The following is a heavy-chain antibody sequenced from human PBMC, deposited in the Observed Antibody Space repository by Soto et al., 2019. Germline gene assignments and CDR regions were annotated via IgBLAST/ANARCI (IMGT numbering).Heavy chain of an antibody. CDR3: ATSPGIAVAGALSNWFDP. J-gene: IGHJ5*02. CDR2: INHSGST. Sequence: SETLSLTCAVYGGSFSGYYWSWIRQPPGKGLEWIGEINHSGSTNYNPSLKSRVTISVDTSKNQFSLKLSSVTAADTAVYYCATSPGIAVAGALSNWFDPWGQGTLVTVSS. CDR1: GGSFSGYY. V-gene: IGHV4-34*01. D-gene: IGHD6-19*01.